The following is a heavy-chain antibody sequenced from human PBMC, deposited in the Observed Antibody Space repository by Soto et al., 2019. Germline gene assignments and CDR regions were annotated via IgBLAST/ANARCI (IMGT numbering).Heavy chain of an antibody. V-gene: IGHV3-48*03. CDR3: ARGSITIFGVVFY. CDR2: ISGSSSTI. CDR1: GFTFSSYE. J-gene: IGHJ4*02. D-gene: IGHD3-3*01. Sequence: PGGSLRLSCAASGFTFSSYEMNWVRQAPGKGLEWVSYISGSSSTIYYADSVRGRFTVSRDNAKNSLYLQMNSLRADDTAVYYCARGSITIFGVVFYWGQGTLVTVSS.